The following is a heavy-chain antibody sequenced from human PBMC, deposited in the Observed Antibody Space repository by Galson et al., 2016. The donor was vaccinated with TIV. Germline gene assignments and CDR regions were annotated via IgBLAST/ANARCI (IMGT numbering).Heavy chain of an antibody. J-gene: IGHJ6*02. D-gene: IGHD6-19*01. CDR3: AKDRSYSSGPSFYYYAMDV. CDR2: ISHDGNNK. CDR1: GFTFDSYT. Sequence: SLRLSCAASGFTFDSYTFHWVRQTPGKGLEWVAIISHDGNNKDFADSVQGRFTISRDNSKNTPFLEMNALTVEDTGVYYCAKDRSYSSGPSFYYYAMDVWGQGTAVTVSS. V-gene: IGHV3-30-3*01.